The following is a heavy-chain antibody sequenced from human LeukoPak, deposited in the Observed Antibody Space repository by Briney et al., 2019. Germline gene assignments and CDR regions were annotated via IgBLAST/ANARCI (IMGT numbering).Heavy chain of an antibody. J-gene: IGHJ5*02. V-gene: IGHV4-59*08. Sequence: SETLSLTCTVSGGSISSYYWSWIRQPPGKGLEWIGYIYYSGSTNYNPSLKSRVTISVVTSKNQFSLKLSSVTAADTAVYYCARITMVRGVIAWGQGTLVTVSS. CDR3: ARITMVRGVIA. D-gene: IGHD3-10*01. CDR2: IYYSGST. CDR1: GGSISSYY.